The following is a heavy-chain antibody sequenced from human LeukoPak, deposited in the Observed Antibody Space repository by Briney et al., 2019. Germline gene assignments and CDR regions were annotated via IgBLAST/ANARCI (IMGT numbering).Heavy chain of an antibody. Sequence: GASVKVSCKASGYTFTGYYMQWVRQAPGQGLEWMGLINPNSGNTNYAQKFQGRVTMTRDTSINTAYMELRSDDTAVYYCARGAHSGSYFLIDYWGQGTLVTVSS. CDR1: GYTFTGYY. V-gene: IGHV1-2*02. J-gene: IGHJ4*02. CDR3: ARGAHSGSYFLIDY. CDR2: INPNSGNT. D-gene: IGHD1-26*01.